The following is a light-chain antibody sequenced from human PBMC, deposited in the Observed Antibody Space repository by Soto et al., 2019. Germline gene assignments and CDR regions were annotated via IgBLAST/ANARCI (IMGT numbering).Light chain of an antibody. CDR3: QQYGSSGT. Sequence: EIVLTQSPGTLSLSPGERATLSCRASQSVSSSLAWYQQKPGQAPRLLIFGASRRATGIPDRFSGSGSGTDFTLTISRLEPEDFAVYYCQQYGSSGTFGQGTKVDIK. CDR1: QSVSSS. CDR2: GAS. J-gene: IGKJ1*01. V-gene: IGKV3-20*01.